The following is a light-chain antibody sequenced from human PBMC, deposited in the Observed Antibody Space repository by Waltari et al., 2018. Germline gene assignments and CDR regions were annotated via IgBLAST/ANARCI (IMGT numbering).Light chain of an antibody. Sequence: EIVLTQSPATVSLSPGERVTLSCRASQSISTSLAWYQQKPGQAPRLLIYSAYNGDTGIPARFSGSGSGTDFTLTISSLEPEDSAVYYCQQRSSWPRTFGQGTKVEIK. CDR2: SAY. CDR3: QQRSSWPRT. CDR1: QSISTS. V-gene: IGKV3-11*01. J-gene: IGKJ1*01.